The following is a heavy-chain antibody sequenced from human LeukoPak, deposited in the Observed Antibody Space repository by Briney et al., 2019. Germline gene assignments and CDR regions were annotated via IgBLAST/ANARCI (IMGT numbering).Heavy chain of an antibody. CDR1: GYTFTGYY. CDR3: ARVSYSSSSPHYYYYYYMDV. CDR2: INPNSGGT. D-gene: IGHD6-6*01. Sequence: GASVKVSCKASGYTFTGYYMHWVRQAPGQGLEWMGWINPNSGGTNYAQKFQGRATMTRDTSISTAYMELSRLRSDDTAVYYCARVSYSSSSPHYYYYYYMDVWGKGTTVTVSS. V-gene: IGHV1-2*02. J-gene: IGHJ6*03.